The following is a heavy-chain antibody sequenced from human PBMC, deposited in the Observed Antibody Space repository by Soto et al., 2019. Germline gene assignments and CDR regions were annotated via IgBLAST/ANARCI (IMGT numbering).Heavy chain of an antibody. CDR1: GYTFTSYD. V-gene: IGHV1-8*01. CDR3: ARRIAAVYYYYYGMDV. CDR2: MNPNSGNT. J-gene: IGHJ6*02. Sequence: QVQLVQSGAEVKKPGASVKVSCKASGYTFTSYDINWVRQATGQGLEWMGWMNPNSGNTGYAQKFQGRVTMTRNTSIRTAYMELSSLRSEDTAVYYCARRIAAVYYYYYGMDVWGQGTTVTVSS. D-gene: IGHD6-6*01.